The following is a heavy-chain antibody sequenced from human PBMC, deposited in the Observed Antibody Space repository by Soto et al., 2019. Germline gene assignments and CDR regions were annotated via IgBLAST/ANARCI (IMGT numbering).Heavy chain of an antibody. CDR2: ISSSGSTI. CDR3: ARGVRGVHDAFDI. V-gene: IGHV3-11*01. Sequence: PGGCLRLSFAASGFVFSDDYRSWIRQAPGKGLEWVSYISSSGSTIYYADSVKGRFTISRDNAKNSLYLQMNSLRAEDTAVYYCARGVRGVHDAFDIWGQGTMVTVS. D-gene: IGHD3-10*01. J-gene: IGHJ3*02. CDR1: GFVFSDDY.